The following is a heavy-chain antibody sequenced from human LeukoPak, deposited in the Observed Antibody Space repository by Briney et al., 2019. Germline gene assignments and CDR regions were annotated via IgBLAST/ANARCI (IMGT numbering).Heavy chain of an antibody. J-gene: IGHJ4*02. CDR2: IRHTGSDI. V-gene: IGHV3-21*05. Sequence: GGSLRLSCAASGFTFRIYGMNWVRQAPGKGPEWASNIRHTGSDIYYADSVKGRFTVSRDNAKNSLYLQMNSLRVEDTAVYYCARATRNGYDYWGQGTLVTVSS. CDR3: ARATRNGYDY. CDR1: GFTFRIYG. D-gene: IGHD5-24*01.